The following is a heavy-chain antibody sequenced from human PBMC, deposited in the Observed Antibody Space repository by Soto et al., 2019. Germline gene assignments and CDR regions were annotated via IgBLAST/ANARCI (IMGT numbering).Heavy chain of an antibody. CDR2: IYYSGST. Sequence: QVQLQESGPGLVKPSQTLSLTCTVSGGSISSGGYYWSWIRQHPGKGLEWIGYIYYSGSTYYNPSLKSRLTIELDTSKNQFSRKLSSVTAADTAVYYCARGAGVLLFGEGGDYYGMDVWGQGTTVTVSS. V-gene: IGHV4-31*03. CDR3: ARGAGVLLFGEGGDYYGMDV. J-gene: IGHJ6*02. CDR1: GGSISSGGYY. D-gene: IGHD3-10*01.